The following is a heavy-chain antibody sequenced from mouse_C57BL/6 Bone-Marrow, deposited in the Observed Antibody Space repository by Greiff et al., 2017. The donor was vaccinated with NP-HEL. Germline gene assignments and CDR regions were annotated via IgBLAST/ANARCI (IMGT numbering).Heavy chain of an antibody. V-gene: IGHV5-4*01. CDR3: ARRRGYYFDY. CDR2: ISDGGSYT. CDR1: GFTFSSYA. Sequence: EVQLVESGGGLVKPGGSLKLSCAASGFTFSSYAMSWVRQTPEKRLEWVATISDGGSYTYYPDNVKGRFTISRDNAKNNLYLQMSHLKSEDTAMYYCARRRGYYFDYWGQGTTLTVSS. J-gene: IGHJ2*01.